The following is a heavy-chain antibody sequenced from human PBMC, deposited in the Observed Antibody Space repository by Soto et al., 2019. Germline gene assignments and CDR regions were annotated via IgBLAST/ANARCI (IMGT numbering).Heavy chain of an antibody. CDR3: ARADIGFDY. CDR2: IWYDGSNK. J-gene: IGHJ4*02. V-gene: IGHV3-33*01. Sequence: QVQLVESGGGVVQPGRSLRLSCAASGFTFSSYGMHWVRQAPGKGLEWVAVIWYDGSNKYYADSVKGRFTISRDNSKNKLYLQMNSLRAEDTAVYYCARADIGFDYWGQGTLVTVSS. CDR1: GFTFSSYG.